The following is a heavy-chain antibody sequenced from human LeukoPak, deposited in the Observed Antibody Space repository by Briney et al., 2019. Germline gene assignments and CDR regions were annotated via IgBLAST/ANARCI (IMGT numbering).Heavy chain of an antibody. CDR3: ARPKYCSSTSCYGFDY. CDR2: INPNSGGT. V-gene: IGHV1-2*02. Sequence: ASVKVSCKASGYTFTGYYMHWVRQAPGQGLEWMGWINPNSGGTNYAQKFQGRVTMTRDTSISTAYMELSKLRSDDTAVYYCARPKYCSSTSCYGFDYWGQGTLVTVSS. J-gene: IGHJ4*02. CDR1: GYTFTGYY. D-gene: IGHD2-2*01.